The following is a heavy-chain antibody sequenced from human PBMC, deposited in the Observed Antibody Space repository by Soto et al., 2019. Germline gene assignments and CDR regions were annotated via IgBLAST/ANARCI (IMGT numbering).Heavy chain of an antibody. J-gene: IGHJ6*02. Sequence: QVQLVESGGGVVQPGRSLRLSCAASGFTFSSYAMHWVRQAPGKGLEWVAVISYGESNKYYADSVKGRFTISRDNSKNTLYLQMNSLKTEDTAVYYCARDGGMTTVTTHYYYGMDVWGQGTTVTVSS. CDR2: ISYGESNK. CDR3: ARDGGMTTVTTHYYYGMDV. D-gene: IGHD4-17*01. CDR1: GFTFSSYA. V-gene: IGHV3-30*04.